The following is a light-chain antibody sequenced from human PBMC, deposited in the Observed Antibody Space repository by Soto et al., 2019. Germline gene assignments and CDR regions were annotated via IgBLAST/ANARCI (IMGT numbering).Light chain of an antibody. CDR1: NSNIGAGYD. CDR3: QSYDSSLSGSRV. CDR2: ANI. J-gene: IGLJ3*02. Sequence: QAVVTQPPSVSGAPGQRVSISCTGSNSNIGAGYDVNWYQQLPGTAPKLLIYANIDRPSGVPDRFSGSKSGASAFLVITGLRAEDEADYYCQSYDSSLSGSRVFGEGTKVTVL. V-gene: IGLV1-40*01.